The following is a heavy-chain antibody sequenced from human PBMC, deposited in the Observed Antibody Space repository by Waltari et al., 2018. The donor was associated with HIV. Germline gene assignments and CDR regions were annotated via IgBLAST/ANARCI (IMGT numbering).Heavy chain of an antibody. J-gene: IGHJ5*02. CDR3: ARHLIYGIAVAGFDP. CDR2: SDPSDSYT. Sequence: EVQLVQSGAEVKKPGESLRISCKGSGYSFTSYWISWVRQLHGKGLEWRGRSDPSDSYTSYSPSFQGHGTISADKSISTAYLQWSSLKASDTARYYCARHLIYGIAVAGFDPWGQGTLVTVSS. D-gene: IGHD6-19*01. CDR1: GYSFTSYW. V-gene: IGHV5-10-1*01.